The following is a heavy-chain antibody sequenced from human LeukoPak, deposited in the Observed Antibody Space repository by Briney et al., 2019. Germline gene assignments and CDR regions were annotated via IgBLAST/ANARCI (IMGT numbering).Heavy chain of an antibody. CDR2: ISSSSSYI. V-gene: IGHV3-21*01. J-gene: IGHJ6*02. CDR1: GFTFSSYS. Sequence: PGGSLRLSCAASGFTFSSYSMNWVRQAPGKGLEWVSSISSSSSYIYYADSVKGRFTISRDNAKNSLYLQMNSLGAEDTAVYYCARVEPTLRYFDWLPSPMDVWGQGTTVTVSS. CDR3: ARVEPTLRYFDWLPSPMDV. D-gene: IGHD3-9*01.